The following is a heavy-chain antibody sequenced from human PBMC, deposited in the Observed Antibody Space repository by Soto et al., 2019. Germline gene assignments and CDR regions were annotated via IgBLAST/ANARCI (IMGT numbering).Heavy chain of an antibody. V-gene: IGHV3-33*01. CDR2: IWYDGSNK. J-gene: IGHJ4*02. D-gene: IGHD6-19*01. Sequence: QVQLVESGGGVVQPGRSLRLSCAASGFTFSSYGMHWVRQAPGKGLEWVAVIWYDGSNKYYADSVKGRFTISRDNSKNTLYLQMNSLRAEDTAVYYCASRIAVAGTLDYWGQGTLVTVSS. CDR1: GFTFSSYG. CDR3: ASRIAVAGTLDY.